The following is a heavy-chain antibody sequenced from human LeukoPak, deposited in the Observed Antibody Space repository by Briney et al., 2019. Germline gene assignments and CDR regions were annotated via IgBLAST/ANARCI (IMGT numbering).Heavy chain of an antibody. Sequence: GASVKVSCKASGYTFTGYYMHWVRQAPGQGLEWMGWINPKSGGTNYAQKFQGRVTMTRDTSISTAYMELSSLRSDDTAVYYCARDLMIVTLDIWGQGTMVTVSS. CDR1: GYTFTGYY. V-gene: IGHV1-2*02. J-gene: IGHJ3*02. D-gene: IGHD3-22*01. CDR3: ARDLMIVTLDI. CDR2: INPKSGGT.